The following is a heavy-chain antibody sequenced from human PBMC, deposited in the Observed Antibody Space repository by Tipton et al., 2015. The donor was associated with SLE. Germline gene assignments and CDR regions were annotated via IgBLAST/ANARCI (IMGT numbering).Heavy chain of an antibody. V-gene: IGHV4-61*02. D-gene: IGHD3-16*01. J-gene: IGHJ4*02. CDR2: IYTSGST. CDR1: GGSINGGSYF. CDR3: ASGAGDPKYFDY. Sequence: TLSLTCTVSGGSINGGSYFWNWIRQPAGKGLEWIGRIYTSGSTTYNPSLRSRVTISGDTSKNQFSLKLSSVTAADTAVYYCASGAGDPKYFDYWGQGTLVTVSS.